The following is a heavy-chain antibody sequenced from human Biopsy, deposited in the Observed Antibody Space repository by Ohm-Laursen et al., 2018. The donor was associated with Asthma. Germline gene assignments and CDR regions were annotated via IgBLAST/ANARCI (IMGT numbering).Heavy chain of an antibody. J-gene: IGHJ6*02. V-gene: IGHV4-34*01. Sequence: GTLSLTCGVYRGSLRVYVWSWIRQPPGKGLEWIGESNQGGSPTFNPCLKSRVTISRDTSKNQLSLKLRSVTAADTAVYYCASGPEWYGLDVWGQGTTVTVSS. D-gene: IGHD3-3*01. CDR2: SNQGGSP. CDR3: ASGPEWYGLDV. CDR1: RGSLRVYV.